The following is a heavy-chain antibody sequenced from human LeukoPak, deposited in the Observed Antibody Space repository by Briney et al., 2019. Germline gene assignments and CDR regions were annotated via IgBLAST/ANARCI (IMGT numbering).Heavy chain of an antibody. CDR2: IYPGDSDT. CDR1: GYSFTSYW. Sequence: GESLKISCKGSGYSFTSYWIGWVRQMTGKGLEWMGIIYPGDSDTRYSPSFQGQATIFAEQSIRTSYLPRNNPKASDHANYYLARHVDYGDYIGFGYWGQGTLVTVSS. V-gene: IGHV5-51*01. D-gene: IGHD4-17*01. CDR3: ARHVDYGDYIGFGY. J-gene: IGHJ4*02.